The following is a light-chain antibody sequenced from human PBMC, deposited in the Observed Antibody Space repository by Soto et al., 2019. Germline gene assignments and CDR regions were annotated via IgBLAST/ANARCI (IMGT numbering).Light chain of an antibody. CDR1: QSISSNY. J-gene: IGKJ4*01. Sequence: EIVLTQSPSTLSLSPGERATLSCRASQSISSNYLAWYQQKPGQAPRLLIYGASSRATGIPDRFSGSESGTDFTLTISRLEPEDFAVYYCQQYGSSPLTFGGGTKVEIK. CDR2: GAS. CDR3: QQYGSSPLT. V-gene: IGKV3-20*01.